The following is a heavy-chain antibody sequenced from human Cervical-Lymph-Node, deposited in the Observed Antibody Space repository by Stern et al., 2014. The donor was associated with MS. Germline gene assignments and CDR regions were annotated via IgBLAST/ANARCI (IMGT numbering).Heavy chain of an antibody. CDR3: ARAGHYGSGSCDY. V-gene: IGHV1-46*01. D-gene: IGHD3-10*01. CDR1: GYSFTSYY. J-gene: IGHJ4*02. Sequence: VQLVESGAEVKKPGASVKVSCKASGYSFTSYYMHWVRQDPGQGLEWMGIINPSIGSTTYAQKFQGRVTMTSDTSTSTVYMELNSLRSEDTAVYYCARAGHYGSGSCDYWGQGTLVTVSS. CDR2: INPSIGST.